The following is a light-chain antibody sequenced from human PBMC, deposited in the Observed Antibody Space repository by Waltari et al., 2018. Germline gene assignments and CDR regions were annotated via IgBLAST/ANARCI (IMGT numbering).Light chain of an antibody. J-gene: IGLJ3*02. CDR2: SND. V-gene: IGLV1-44*01. CDR3: AAWDDSLSGAWV. CDR1: RSNIGSYS. Sequence: QSVLTQPPSQSGTPGQRVTTSCSGSRSNIGSYSVNWYQQLPAKAPRLLMHSNDQRPSGVPGRFSASKSGTSASLDISGLQSEDEGDYYCAAWDDSLSGAWVFGGGTKLTVL.